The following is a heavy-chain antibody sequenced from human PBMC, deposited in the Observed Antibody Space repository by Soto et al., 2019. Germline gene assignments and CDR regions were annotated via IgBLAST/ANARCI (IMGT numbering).Heavy chain of an antibody. V-gene: IGHV1-69*12. CDR2: IVPIFGTT. D-gene: IGHD6-19*01. J-gene: IGHJ6*02. Sequence: QVQLVQSGAEVKKPGSSVKVSCKVSGGTFSNYAIDWVRLAPGHGLEWMGGIVPIFGTTYYTQKFQGRATIVADDSTTKAYLETSSLRSEATAIYYCARVEAVAGLYNYHGLDVWGQGTAVTVSS. CDR3: ARVEAVAGLYNYHGLDV. CDR1: GGTFSNYA.